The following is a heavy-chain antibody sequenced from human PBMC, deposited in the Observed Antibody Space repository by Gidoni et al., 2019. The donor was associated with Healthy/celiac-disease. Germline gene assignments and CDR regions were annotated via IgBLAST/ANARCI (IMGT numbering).Heavy chain of an antibody. CDR3: ARDPIRFGEPNAPWFDP. J-gene: IGHJ5*02. Sequence: QVQLVESGGGLVKPGGSLSLSCAASGFTFSDYYMSWIRQAPGKGLEWVSYMSSSGSTIYYAESVKGRFTISRDNAKNSLYLQMNSLRAEDTAVYYCARDPIRFGEPNAPWFDPWGQGTLVTVSS. CDR1: GFTFSDYY. D-gene: IGHD3-16*01. CDR2: MSSSGSTI. V-gene: IGHV3-11*01.